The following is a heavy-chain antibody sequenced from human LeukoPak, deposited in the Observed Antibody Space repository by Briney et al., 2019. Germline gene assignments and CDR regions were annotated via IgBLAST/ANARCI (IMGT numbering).Heavy chain of an antibody. CDR3: AKESVVGALGDDAFDI. J-gene: IGHJ3*02. D-gene: IGHD1-26*01. Sequence: DPGGSLRLSCAASGFTFSSYAMSWVRQAPGKGLEWVSAISGSGGGTYYADSVKGRFTISRDNSKNTLYLQMNSLRAEDTAVYYCAKESVVGALGDDAFDIWGQGTMVTVSS. V-gene: IGHV3-23*01. CDR1: GFTFSSYA. CDR2: ISGSGGGT.